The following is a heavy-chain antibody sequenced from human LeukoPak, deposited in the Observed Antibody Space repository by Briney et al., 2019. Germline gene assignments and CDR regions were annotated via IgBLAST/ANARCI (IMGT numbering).Heavy chain of an antibody. CDR3: AKDLASYDFWSGYWEGDFFDY. D-gene: IGHD3-3*01. CDR1: GFTFSSYA. J-gene: IGHJ4*02. Sequence: GGSLRLSCAASGFTFSSYAMNWVRQAPGKGLEWVSTISNSGDRTYYADSVKGRFTISRDNSKNTLYLQMNSLRAEDTAVYYCAKDLASYDFWSGYWEGDFFDYWGQGTLVTVSS. CDR2: ISNSGDRT. V-gene: IGHV3-23*01.